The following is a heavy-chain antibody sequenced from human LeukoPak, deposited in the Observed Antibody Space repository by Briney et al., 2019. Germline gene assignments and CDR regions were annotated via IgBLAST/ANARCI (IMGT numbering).Heavy chain of an antibody. V-gene: IGHV3-66*01. CDR2: IHSGGST. J-gene: IGHJ4*02. Sequence: PGGSLRLSCAASGFTVSSNYMSWVRQAPGKGLEWVSVIHSGGSTYYADSVKGRFTISRDNSKNTLYLQMNSLRAEDTAVYYCARALGGGMFYFDYWGQGTLVTVSS. CDR1: GFTVSSNY. CDR3: ARALGGGMFYFDY. D-gene: IGHD2-15*01.